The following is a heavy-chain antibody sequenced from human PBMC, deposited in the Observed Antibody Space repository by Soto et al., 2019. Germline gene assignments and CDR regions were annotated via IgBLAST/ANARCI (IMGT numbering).Heavy chain of an antibody. V-gene: IGHV1-69*13. D-gene: IGHD2-2*01. Sequence: SVKVSCKAYGGTFSSYAINWVRQAPGQGLEWMGGVIPIFGTTNYAQKVQGRVTITADESTSTAYMELSSLRSEDSAVYYCARSLGYCSSSTCYSLQFLEWSLRGMDVWGQGTKVTVSS. J-gene: IGHJ6*02. CDR2: VIPIFGTT. CDR1: GGTFSSYA. CDR3: ARSLGYCSSSTCYSLQFLEWSLRGMDV.